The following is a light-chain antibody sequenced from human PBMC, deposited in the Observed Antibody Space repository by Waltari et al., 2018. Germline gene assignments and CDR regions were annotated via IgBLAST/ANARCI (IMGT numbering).Light chain of an antibody. J-gene: IGKJ2*01. V-gene: IGKV4-1*01. CDR2: WAS. Sequence: DIVMTQSPDSLTVSLGERATINCKSSQSVLFSSDNKNYLAWYQQKPGQPPKLLIYWASTRESGVPDRFSGSGSGTDFTLTINSLQAEDVAVYFCQQYYIAQYTFGQGTKLEIK. CDR3: QQYYIAQYT. CDR1: QSVLFSSDNKNY.